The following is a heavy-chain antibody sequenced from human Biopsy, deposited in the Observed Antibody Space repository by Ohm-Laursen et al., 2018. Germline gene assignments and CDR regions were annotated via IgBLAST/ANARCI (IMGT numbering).Heavy chain of an antibody. J-gene: IGHJ6*02. Sequence: GTLSLTCAVSGGSVTKYYWSWIRQPPGKGLEWIGHIYYSVMTNYNPSLQSRVSISVDTSRNQVSLTLSSVTAADTAVYYCARDSGILNYGNFKYYHYYGMDVWGQGTKVTVSS. CDR2: IYYSVMT. CDR1: GGSVTKYY. D-gene: IGHD4-11*01. V-gene: IGHV4-59*02. CDR3: ARDSGILNYGNFKYYHYYGMDV.